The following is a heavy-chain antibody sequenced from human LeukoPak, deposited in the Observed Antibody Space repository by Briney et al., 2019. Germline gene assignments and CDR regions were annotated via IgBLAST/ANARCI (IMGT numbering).Heavy chain of an antibody. CDR2: INPSGDST. J-gene: IGHJ4*02. CDR1: GYTFTNYY. V-gene: IGHV1-46*01. Sequence: VASVKVSCTASGYTFTNYYMHWVRQAPGQGLEWMGIINPSGDSTTYAQKFQGRVTMTRDMSTSTVYMELSSLRSEDTAVYYCARALTYYYDSSGYYDYWGQGTLVTVSS. CDR3: ARALTYYYDSSGYYDY. D-gene: IGHD3-22*01.